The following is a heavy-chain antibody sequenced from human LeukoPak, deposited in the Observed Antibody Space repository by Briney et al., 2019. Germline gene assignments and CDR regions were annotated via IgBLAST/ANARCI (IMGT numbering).Heavy chain of an antibody. CDR2: ISGSGGST. V-gene: IGHV3-23*01. CDR3: AKETVTRVTAGDPIDP. D-gene: IGHD3-16*01. CDR1: GFTFSSYA. Sequence: GGSLRLSCAASGFTFSSYAMSWVRRAPGKGLEWVSAISGSGGSTYYADSVKGRFTISRDNSKNTLYLQMNSLRAEDTAVYYCAKETVTRVTAGDPIDPWGQGTLVTVSS. J-gene: IGHJ5*02.